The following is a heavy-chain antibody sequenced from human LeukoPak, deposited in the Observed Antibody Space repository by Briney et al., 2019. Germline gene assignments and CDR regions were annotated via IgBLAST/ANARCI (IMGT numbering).Heavy chain of an antibody. CDR2: ISYDGSNK. V-gene: IGHV3-30*04. CDR1: GFTFSSYA. Sequence: GGSLRLSCAASGFTFSSYAMHWVRQAPGKGLEWAAVISYDGSNKYYADSVKGRFTISRDNSKNTLSLQMNSLRADDTAVYYCASSGSYYFPFDYWGQGTLVTVSS. J-gene: IGHJ4*02. D-gene: IGHD3-10*01. CDR3: ASSGSYYFPFDY.